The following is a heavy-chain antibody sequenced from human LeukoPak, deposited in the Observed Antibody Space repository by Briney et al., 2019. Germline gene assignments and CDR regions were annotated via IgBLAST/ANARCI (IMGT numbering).Heavy chain of an antibody. CDR2: IDPSDSYT. Sequence: GESLRISCKGSGYSFTSYWISWVRQMPGKGLEWMGRIDPSDSYTNYSPSFQGHVTNPADKSISTAYLQWSSLKASDTAMYYCARRVSSSGWFDPWGQGTLVTVSA. V-gene: IGHV5-10-1*01. CDR1: GYSFTSYW. D-gene: IGHD6-6*01. J-gene: IGHJ5*02. CDR3: ARRVSSSGWFDP.